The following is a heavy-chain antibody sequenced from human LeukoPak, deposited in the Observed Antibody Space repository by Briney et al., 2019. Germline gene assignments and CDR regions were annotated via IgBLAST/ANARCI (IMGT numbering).Heavy chain of an antibody. CDR2: INHSGST. J-gene: IGHJ1*01. D-gene: IGHD6-13*01. CDR1: GGSFSGYC. Sequence: PSETLSLTCAVYGGSFSGYCWSWIRQPPGKGLEWIGEINHSGSTNYNPSLKSRVTISVDTSKNQFSLKLSSVTAADTAVYYCARGARSWYPEYFQHWGQGTLVTVSS. V-gene: IGHV4-34*01. CDR3: ARGARSWYPEYFQH.